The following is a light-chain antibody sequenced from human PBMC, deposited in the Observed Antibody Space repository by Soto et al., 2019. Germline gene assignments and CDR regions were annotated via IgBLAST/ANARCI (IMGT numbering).Light chain of an antibody. CDR2: RND. CDR1: SSNIGSFY. V-gene: IGLV1-47*01. J-gene: IGLJ2*01. Sequence: QSVLTQPPSASGTPGQRVTISCSGSSSNIGSFYVYWYQQLPGTAPKLIIYRNDQRPSGVPDRFSGSKSGTSASLAISGLRSEDEAAYYCAAWDDSLSVVFGGGTKLTVL. CDR3: AAWDDSLSVV.